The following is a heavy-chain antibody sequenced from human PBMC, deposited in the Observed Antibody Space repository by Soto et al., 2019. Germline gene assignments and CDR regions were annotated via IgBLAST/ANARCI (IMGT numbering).Heavy chain of an antibody. J-gene: IGHJ6*02. CDR2: IYYSGST. Sequence: QVQLQESGPGLVKPSETLSLTCTVSGGSIRSYYWSWIRQPPGKGLEWIGYIYYSGSTNYNPSLKSRVTISVDTSKNQFSLKLSSVTAADTAVYYCASRDLSYGMDVWGQGTTVTVSS. V-gene: IGHV4-59*01. CDR3: ASRDLSYGMDV. CDR1: GGSIRSYY.